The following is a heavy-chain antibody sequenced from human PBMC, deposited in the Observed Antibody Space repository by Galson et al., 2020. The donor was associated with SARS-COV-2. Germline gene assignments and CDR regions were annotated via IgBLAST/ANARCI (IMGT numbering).Heavy chain of an antibody. Sequence: GESLKISCAASGFTFSSYGMHWVRQAPGKGLEWVAVIWYDGSNKYYADSVKGRFTISRDNSKNTLYLQMNSLRAEDTAVYYCAREPGITMVRGVMNYYYYYMDVWGKGTTVTVSS. V-gene: IGHV3-33*01. CDR2: IWYDGSNK. CDR1: GFTFSSYG. J-gene: IGHJ6*03. CDR3: AREPGITMVRGVMNYYYYYMDV. D-gene: IGHD3-10*01.